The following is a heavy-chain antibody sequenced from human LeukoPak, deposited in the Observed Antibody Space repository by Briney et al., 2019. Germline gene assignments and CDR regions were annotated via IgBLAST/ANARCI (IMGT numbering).Heavy chain of an antibody. D-gene: IGHD6-19*01. V-gene: IGHV3-48*02. CDR2: ISSSSSTI. J-gene: IGHJ6*02. CDR3: ARDGYSSGWYRDYGMDV. CDR1: GFTFSSYS. Sequence: GGSLRLSCAASGFTFSSYSMNWVRQAPGKGLEWVSYISSSSSTIYYADSVKGRFTISRDNAKNSLYLQMNSLRDEDTAVYYCARDGYSSGWYRDYGMDVWGQGTTVTVSS.